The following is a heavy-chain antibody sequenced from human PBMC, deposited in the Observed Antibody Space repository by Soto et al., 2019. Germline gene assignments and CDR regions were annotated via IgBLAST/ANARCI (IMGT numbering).Heavy chain of an antibody. J-gene: IGHJ5*02. Sequence: SETLSLTCSASGGSITSSSHFWGWVRQPPGKGLEWIGTIYFTGNTYYTPSLKGRLTMSIDTSKNEFSLRLNSVTAADTAVYYCAGQTFTIAAASYGRSNWFDPWGPGTLVTVSS. CDR1: GGSITSSSHF. V-gene: IGHV4-39*01. CDR3: AGQTFTIAAASYGRSNWFDP. D-gene: IGHD6-25*01. CDR2: IYFTGNT.